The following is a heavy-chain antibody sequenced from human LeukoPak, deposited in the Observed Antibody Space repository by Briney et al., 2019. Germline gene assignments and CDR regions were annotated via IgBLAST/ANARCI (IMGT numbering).Heavy chain of an antibody. D-gene: IGHD7-27*01. CDR2: IYYSGST. J-gene: IGHJ1*01. CDR1: GGSISSYY. CDR3: ARGALGPPLRFQH. V-gene: IGHV4-59*08. Sequence: PSETLSLTCTVSGGSISSYYWSWIRQPPGKGLEWIGYIYYSGSTNYNPSLKSRVTISVDTSKNQFSLKLSSVTAADTAVYYCARGALGPPLRFQHWGQGTLVTVSS.